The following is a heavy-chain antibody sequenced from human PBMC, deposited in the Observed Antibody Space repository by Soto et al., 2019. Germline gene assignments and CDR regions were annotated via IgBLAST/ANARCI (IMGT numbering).Heavy chain of an antibody. J-gene: IGHJ5*02. CDR2: INAANGDT. V-gene: IGHV1-3*01. CDR3: VRRHVSATGIDWFDP. CDR1: GYTFTSYG. D-gene: IGHD6-13*01. Sequence: ASVKVSCKXSGYTFTSYGIHWVRQAPGQRLEWMGWINAANGDTKYSPKFQGRVTITRDTSASTAYMELSNLRSEDTAVYYCVRRHVSATGIDWFDPWGQGTLVTVSS.